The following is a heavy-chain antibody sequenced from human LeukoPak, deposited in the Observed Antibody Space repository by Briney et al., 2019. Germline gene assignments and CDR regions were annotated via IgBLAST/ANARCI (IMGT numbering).Heavy chain of an antibody. V-gene: IGHV3-48*03. CDR1: GFSFSSFK. D-gene: IGHD5-18*01. Sequence: GGSLRLSCAASGFSFSSFKMTWVRQAPGKGLEWVSYISNRGKDTNYADSLKGRFTISRDNAKTSLYLQMNSLRAEDTAVYYCAREGLGYGDFDYWGEGTLVTPSS. CDR3: AREGLGYGDFDY. J-gene: IGHJ4*02. CDR2: ISNRGKDT.